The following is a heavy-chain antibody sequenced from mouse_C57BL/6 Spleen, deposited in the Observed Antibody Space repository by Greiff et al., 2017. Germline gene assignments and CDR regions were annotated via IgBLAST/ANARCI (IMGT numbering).Heavy chain of an antibody. CDR2: IRLKSDNYAT. CDR3: TIYDGYYDYAMDY. D-gene: IGHD2-3*01. Sequence: EVQGVESGGGLVQPGGSMKLSCVASGFTFSNYWMNWVRQSPEKGLEWVAQIRLKSDNYATHYAESVKGRFTISRDDSKSSVYLQMNNLRAEDTGIYYCTIYDGYYDYAMDYWGQGTSVTVSS. CDR1: GFTFSNYW. V-gene: IGHV6-3*01. J-gene: IGHJ4*01.